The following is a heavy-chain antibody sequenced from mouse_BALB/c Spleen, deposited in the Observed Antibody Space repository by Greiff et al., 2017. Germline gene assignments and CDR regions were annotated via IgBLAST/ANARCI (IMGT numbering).Heavy chain of an antibody. D-gene: IGHD1-1*01. CDR1: GFAFSSYD. CDR2: ISSGGGST. CDR3: ARQNYYGSSYEGYYAMDY. V-gene: IGHV5-12-1*01. Sequence: EVMLVESGGGLVKPGGSLKLSCAASGFAFSSYDMSWVRQTPEKRLEWVAYISSGGGSTYYPDTVKGRFTISRDNAKNTLYLQMSSLKSEDTAMYYCARQNYYGSSYEGYYAMDYWGQGTSVTVSS. J-gene: IGHJ4*01.